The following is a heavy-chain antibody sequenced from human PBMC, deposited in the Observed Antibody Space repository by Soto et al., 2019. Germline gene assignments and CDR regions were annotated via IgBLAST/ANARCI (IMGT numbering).Heavy chain of an antibody. CDR3: ARKVASKSYYDNS. CDR2: IWYDGSKK. Sequence: GGSLRLSCAASGFTFSSYGMHWVRQAPGKGLEWVAVIWYDGSKKYYADSVKGRFTISRDNSKDTLYLQMDSLRVEDTAVYYCARKVASKSYYDNSWGQGTLVTVS. J-gene: IGHJ5*02. V-gene: IGHV3-33*01. CDR1: GFTFSSYG. D-gene: IGHD3-10*01.